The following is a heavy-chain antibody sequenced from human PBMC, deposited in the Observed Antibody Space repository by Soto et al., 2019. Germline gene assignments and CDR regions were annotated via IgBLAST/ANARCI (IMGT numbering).Heavy chain of an antibody. Sequence: GGSLRLSCAASGFTFSSYAMSWVGQSPGKGLEWVSAISGSGGSTYYADSVKGRFTISRDNSKNTLYLQMNSLRAEDTAVYYFAKASPGPSGYYYYGMDVWGQGTTVTVSS. V-gene: IGHV3-23*01. J-gene: IGHJ6*02. CDR3: AKASPGPSGYYYYGMDV. D-gene: IGHD3-3*01. CDR1: GFTFSSYA. CDR2: ISGSGGST.